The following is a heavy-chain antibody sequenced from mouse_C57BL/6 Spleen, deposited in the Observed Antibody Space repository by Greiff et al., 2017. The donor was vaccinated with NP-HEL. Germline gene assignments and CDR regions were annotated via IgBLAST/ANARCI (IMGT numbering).Heavy chain of an antibody. V-gene: IGHV1-63*01. CDR3: ARSISAGYEGDYAMDY. Sequence: VQLRQSGAELVRPGTSVKMSCKASGYTFTNYWIGWAKQRPGHGLEWIGDIYPGGGYTNYNEKFKGKATLTADKSSSTAYMQFSSLTSEDSAIYYCARSISAGYEGDYAMDYWGQGTSVTVSS. D-gene: IGHD3-2*02. J-gene: IGHJ4*01. CDR2: IYPGGGYT. CDR1: GYTFTNYW.